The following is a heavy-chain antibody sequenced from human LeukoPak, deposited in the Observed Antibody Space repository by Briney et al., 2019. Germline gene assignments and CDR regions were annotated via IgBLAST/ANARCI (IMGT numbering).Heavy chain of an antibody. CDR3: AKSGYSSGWYPDADYFDY. CDR2: IGGSGGST. D-gene: IGHD6-19*01. V-gene: IGHV3-23*01. CDR1: GFTFSSYA. Sequence: GGSLRLSCAASGFTFSSYAMSWVRQAPGKGLEWVSAIGGSGGSTHYADSVKGRFTISRDNSKNTLYLQMNSLRAEDTAVYYCAKSGYSSGWYPDADYFDYWGQGTLVTVSS. J-gene: IGHJ4*02.